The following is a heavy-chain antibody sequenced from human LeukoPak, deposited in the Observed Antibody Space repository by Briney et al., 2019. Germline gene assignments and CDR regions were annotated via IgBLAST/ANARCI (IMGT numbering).Heavy chain of an antibody. D-gene: IGHD4/OR15-4a*01. CDR1: GFTFSSYN. Sequence: GGSLRLSCAASGFTFSSYNMNWVRQAPRKGLEWVSSISSGSSYIYYADSVKGRFTISRDNAKNSLYLQMNSLRAEDTALYYCARYGGNAFDVWGQGTMVTVSS. J-gene: IGHJ3*01. CDR3: ARYGGNAFDV. V-gene: IGHV3-21*01. CDR2: ISSGSSYI.